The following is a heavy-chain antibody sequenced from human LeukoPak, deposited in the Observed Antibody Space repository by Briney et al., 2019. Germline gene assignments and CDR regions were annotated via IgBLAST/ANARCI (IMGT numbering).Heavy chain of an antibody. J-gene: IGHJ4*02. CDR3: ARALTTAQNFDY. CDR1: GGSISSYY. V-gene: IGHV4-59*01. CDR2: IYYSGST. D-gene: IGHD4-11*01. Sequence: PSETLSLTCTVSGGSISSYYWSWIRQPPGKGLEWIGYIYYSGSTNYNPSLKSRVTISVDTSKNQFSLKLSSVTAADTAAYYCARALTTAQNFDYWGQGTLVTVSP.